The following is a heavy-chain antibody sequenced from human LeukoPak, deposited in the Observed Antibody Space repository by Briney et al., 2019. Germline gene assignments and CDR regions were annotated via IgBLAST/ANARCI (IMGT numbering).Heavy chain of an antibody. D-gene: IGHD2-15*01. CDR1: GGSISSYY. Sequence: KPSETLSLTCTVSGGSISSYYWSWIRQPPGKGLEWIGYIYYSGSTNYNPSLKSRVTISVDTSKNQFSLKLSSVTAADTAAYYCARTVVAATPLLDYWGQGTLVTVSS. CDR3: ARTVVAATPLLDY. CDR2: IYYSGST. J-gene: IGHJ4*02. V-gene: IGHV4-59*01.